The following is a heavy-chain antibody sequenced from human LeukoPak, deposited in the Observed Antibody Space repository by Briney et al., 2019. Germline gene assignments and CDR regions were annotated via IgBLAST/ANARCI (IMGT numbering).Heavy chain of an antibody. Sequence: SETMSLTCAVYGVSFSGYYWSWIRQPPGKGLEWIGEINHSGSTNYNPSLKSRVTISVDTSKNQFSLKLSSVTAADTAVYYCARHDYGDYVRDYWGQGTLVTVSS. J-gene: IGHJ4*02. CDR3: ARHDYGDYVRDY. D-gene: IGHD4-17*01. V-gene: IGHV4-34*01. CDR2: INHSGST. CDR1: GVSFSGYY.